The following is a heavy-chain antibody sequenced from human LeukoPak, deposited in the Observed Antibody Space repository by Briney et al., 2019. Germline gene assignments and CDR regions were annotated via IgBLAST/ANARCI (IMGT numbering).Heavy chain of an antibody. CDR2: SGSGGSA. D-gene: IGHD2-2*01. CDR3: AKGRSSTSSYDY. V-gene: IGHV3-23*01. Sequence: PGGSLRLSCAASGFTFSDHAMSWVRQAPGKGLEWVSFSGSGGSAYYPDSVKGRFTISRDKPKDTVFLQMNSLRAEDTAVYFCAKGRSSTSSYDYWGQGTLVTVSS. J-gene: IGHJ4*02. CDR1: GFTFSDHA.